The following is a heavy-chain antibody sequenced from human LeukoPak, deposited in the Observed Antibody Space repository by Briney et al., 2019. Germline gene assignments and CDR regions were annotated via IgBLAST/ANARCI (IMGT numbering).Heavy chain of an antibody. CDR2: IYYSGST. Sequence: SETLSLTCAVYGGSFSGYYWSWIRQHPGKGLEWIGYIYYSGSTYYNPSLKSRVTISVDTSKNQFSLKLSSVTAADTAVYYCARDVHDYGDYGWFDPWGQGTLVTVSS. V-gene: IGHV4-31*11. D-gene: IGHD4-17*01. CDR1: GGSFSGYY. CDR3: ARDVHDYGDYGWFDP. J-gene: IGHJ5*02.